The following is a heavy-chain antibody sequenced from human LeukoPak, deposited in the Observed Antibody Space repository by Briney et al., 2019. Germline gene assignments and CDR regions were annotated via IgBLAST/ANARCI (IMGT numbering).Heavy chain of an antibody. CDR2: IYYSGST. Sequence: SETLSLTCSVSGGSISRYYWSWIRQPPGKGLEWIGYIYYSGSTNYNPSLKSRVTISVDTSKNQFSLKLSSVTAADTAVYYCARLVFDFYDSSGYYWLDPWGQGTLVTVSS. CDR1: GGSISRYY. V-gene: IGHV4-59*01. CDR3: ARLVFDFYDSSGYYWLDP. D-gene: IGHD3-22*01. J-gene: IGHJ5*02.